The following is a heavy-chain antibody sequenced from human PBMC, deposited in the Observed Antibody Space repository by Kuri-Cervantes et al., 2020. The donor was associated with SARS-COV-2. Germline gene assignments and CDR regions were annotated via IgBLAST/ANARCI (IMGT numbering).Heavy chain of an antibody. J-gene: IGHJ6*03. V-gene: IGHV3-23*01. CDR3: ARRGTYYYDSSGYPNYYYYYMDV. CDR1: GFTFRSYA. Sequence: GESLKIYCAASGFTFRSYAMSWVRQAPGKGLGWVSAISGSGGSTYYADSVKGRFTITRDNSKNTLYLQMNSLRAEDTAVYYCARRGTYYYDSSGYPNYYYYYMDVWGKGTTVTVSS. D-gene: IGHD3-22*01. CDR2: ISGSGGST.